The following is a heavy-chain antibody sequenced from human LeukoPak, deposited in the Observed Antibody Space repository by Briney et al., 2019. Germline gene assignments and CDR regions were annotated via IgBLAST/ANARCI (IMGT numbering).Heavy chain of an antibody. J-gene: IGHJ4*02. D-gene: IGHD5-12*01. CDR1: GFAFSSYA. V-gene: IGHV3-64D*06. CDR3: VKDRGGYEYYFDY. CDR2: ISSNGGST. Sequence: GGSLRLSCSAAGFAFSSYAMHWVRQAPGKGLEYVSAISSNGGSTYYADSVKGRFTISRDNSKNTLYLQMSSLRAEDTAVYYCVKDRGGYEYYFDYWGQGTLVTVSS.